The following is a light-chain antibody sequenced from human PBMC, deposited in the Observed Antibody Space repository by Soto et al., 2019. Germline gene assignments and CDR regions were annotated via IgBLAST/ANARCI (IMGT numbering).Light chain of an antibody. CDR3: QQGYSTPYT. CDR2: AAS. J-gene: IGKJ2*01. Sequence: DIQMTQSPSSLSASVGDRVTITCRASQNIRTYLNWYQHKSGEAPKLLIYAASNLQSGVPSRFSGSGYGTEFTFTISSLQPGDFATYYCQQGYSTPYTFGQGTKLDLK. CDR1: QNIRTY. V-gene: IGKV1-39*01.